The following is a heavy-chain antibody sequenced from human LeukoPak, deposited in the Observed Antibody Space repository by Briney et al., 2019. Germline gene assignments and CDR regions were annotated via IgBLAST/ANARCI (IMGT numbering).Heavy chain of an antibody. V-gene: IGHV1-69*13. J-gene: IGHJ5*02. CDR2: IIPIFATA. CDR1: GGTFSSYA. CDR3: AKTGWRGGGTFNEFDP. D-gene: IGHD1-14*01. Sequence: SVKVSCKASGGTFSSYAISWVRQAPGQGLEWMGGIIPIFATANYAQKFQGRVTITADESTSTAYMELSSLRSEDTAVYYCAKTGWRGGGTFNEFDPWGQGTLVTVSS.